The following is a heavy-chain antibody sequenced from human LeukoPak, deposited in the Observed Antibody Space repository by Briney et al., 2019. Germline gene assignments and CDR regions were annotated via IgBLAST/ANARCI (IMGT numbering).Heavy chain of an antibody. J-gene: IGHJ6*03. D-gene: IGHD3-3*01. Sequence: PGGSLRLSCTASGFNFSTYWMTWVRQVPGKGLEWVANIKEDGSEIYYVDAVKGRFSISRDNAKTSLYLQMHSLSVADTGLYYCAKTSLSDPSGHYYYMDVWGKGTTVTVSS. CDR3: AKTSLSDPSGHYYYMDV. V-gene: IGHV3-7*01. CDR1: GFNFSTYW. CDR2: IKEDGSEI.